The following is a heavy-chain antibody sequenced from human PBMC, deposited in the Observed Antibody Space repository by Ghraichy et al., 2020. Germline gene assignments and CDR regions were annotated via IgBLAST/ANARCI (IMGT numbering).Heavy chain of an antibody. CDR3: ARGGVYSNYDYYSGMDV. Sequence: SVKVSCKASGGTFSRSAISWVRQAPGQGLEWMGGCIPIFGTSNYARKFQGRVIITADISTNTTYMELSSLRSEDTAVYYCARGGVYSNYDYYSGMDVWGQGTTVTVSS. J-gene: IGHJ6*02. CDR1: GGTFSRSA. CDR2: CIPIFGTS. D-gene: IGHD4-11*01. V-gene: IGHV1-69*06.